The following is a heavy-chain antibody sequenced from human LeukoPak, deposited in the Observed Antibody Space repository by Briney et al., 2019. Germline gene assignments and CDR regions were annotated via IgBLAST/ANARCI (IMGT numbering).Heavy chain of an antibody. V-gene: IGHV1-69*13. CDR1: GGTFSSYA. J-gene: IGHJ4*02. Sequence: GASVKVSCKASGGTFSSYAISWVRQAPGQGLEWMGGIIPIFGTANYAQKFQGRVTITADESTSTAYMELSSLRSEDTAVYYCARDVDSGYDSAFDNWGQGTLVTVSS. CDR3: ARDVDSGYDSAFDN. CDR2: IIPIFGTA. D-gene: IGHD5-12*01.